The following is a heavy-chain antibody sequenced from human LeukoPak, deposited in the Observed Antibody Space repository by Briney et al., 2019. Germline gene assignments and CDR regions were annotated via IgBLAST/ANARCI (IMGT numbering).Heavy chain of an antibody. Sequence: SVKVSCKASGYTFTSYDINWVRQAPGQGLEWMGGIIPISGTANYAQKFQGRVTITTDESTSTAYMELSSLRSEDTAVYYCARERDYGGNPDFDYWGQGTLVTVSS. D-gene: IGHD4-23*01. CDR2: IIPISGTA. V-gene: IGHV1-69*05. J-gene: IGHJ4*02. CDR3: ARERDYGGNPDFDY. CDR1: GYTFTSYD.